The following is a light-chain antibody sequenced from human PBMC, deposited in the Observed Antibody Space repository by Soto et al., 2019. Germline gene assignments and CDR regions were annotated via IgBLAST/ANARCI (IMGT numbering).Light chain of an antibody. CDR3: QLYGSSIT. Sequence: EIVLTQSPGTLSLSPGERATLSCRASQSVGSTYLAWYEQKPGQTPRLLIYGASCSATGIPDRFTGSGSGTDFTLTISRLEPEDIAEYYCQLYGSSITFGQGTRLEIK. CDR1: QSVGSTY. V-gene: IGKV3-20*01. CDR2: GAS. J-gene: IGKJ5*01.